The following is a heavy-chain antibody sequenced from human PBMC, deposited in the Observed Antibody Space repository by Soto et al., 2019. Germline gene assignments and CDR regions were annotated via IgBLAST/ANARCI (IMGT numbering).Heavy chain of an antibody. V-gene: IGHV1-18*04. D-gene: IGHD6-19*01. CDR2: ISAYNGDT. CDR3: ARDPSNTSGKRIWFDP. Sequence: XSVKVSCKASGYTFTSHGINWVRQAPGQGLELMGWISAYNGDTKYEQKFQGRVTMTTDASSSTAYMELKSLSSDDTAVYFCARDPSNTSGKRIWFDPWGQGNQVTVSS. CDR1: GYTFTSHG. J-gene: IGHJ5*02.